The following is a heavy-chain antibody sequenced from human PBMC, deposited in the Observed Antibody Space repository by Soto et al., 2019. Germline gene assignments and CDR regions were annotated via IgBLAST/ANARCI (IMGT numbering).Heavy chain of an antibody. CDR1: GVSISSGGYY. V-gene: IGHV4-61*08. CDR3: ARGTLTINGYNWFDP. Sequence: SETLSLTCTVSGVSISSGGYYWSWIRQHPGKGLEWIGYIYYSGNTNYNPSLKSRVTISVDTSKNQFSLNLISVTAADTAVYFCARGTLTINGYNWFDPWGQGSLVTVS. CDR2: IYYSGNT. D-gene: IGHD3-9*01. J-gene: IGHJ5*02.